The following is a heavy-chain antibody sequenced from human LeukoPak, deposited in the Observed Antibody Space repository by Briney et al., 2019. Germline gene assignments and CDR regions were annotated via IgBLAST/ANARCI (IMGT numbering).Heavy chain of an antibody. Sequence: SQSLSLTCTVSGGSISSGGYYWSWIRQHPGKGLEWIGYIYYSGSTYYNPSLKSRVTISVDTSKNQFSLKLSSVTAADTAVYCCARTVGATYDAFDIWGQGTMVTVSS. CDR1: GGSISSGGYY. V-gene: IGHV4-31*03. CDR3: ARTVGATYDAFDI. CDR2: IYYSGST. D-gene: IGHD1-26*01. J-gene: IGHJ3*02.